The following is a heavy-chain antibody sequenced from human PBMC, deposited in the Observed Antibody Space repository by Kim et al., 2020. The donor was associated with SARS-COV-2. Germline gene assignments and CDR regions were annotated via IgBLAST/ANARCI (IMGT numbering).Heavy chain of an antibody. D-gene: IGHD3-16*01. Sequence: TPSLMSRVTISVDTSKKQFSLKLTSGTAADTAVYYCARRSRGDGSPGYWGQGTLVTVSS. V-gene: IGHV4-39*01. CDR3: ARRSRGDGSPGY. J-gene: IGHJ4*02.